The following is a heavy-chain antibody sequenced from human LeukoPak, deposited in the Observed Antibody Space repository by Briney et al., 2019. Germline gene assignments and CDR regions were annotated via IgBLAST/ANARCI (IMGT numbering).Heavy chain of an antibody. Sequence: GGSLRLSCAASGFTFSTYWMSWVRQAPGTGLEWVASIKQDVREKSYVESVKGRFTISRDNAKNTLYLQMKSLRAEDTAVYYCARGGYQLLWYWGQGTLVTVSS. V-gene: IGHV3-7*04. CDR3: ARGGYQLLWY. D-gene: IGHD2-2*01. CDR1: GFTFSTYW. J-gene: IGHJ4*02. CDR2: IKQDVREK.